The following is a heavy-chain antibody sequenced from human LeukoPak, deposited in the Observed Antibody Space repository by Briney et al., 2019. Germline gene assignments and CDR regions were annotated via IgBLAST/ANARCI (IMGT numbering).Heavy chain of an antibody. J-gene: IGHJ4*02. V-gene: IGHV1-69*01. CDR2: IIPIFGTA. D-gene: IGHD6-6*01. CDR1: GGTFSSYA. Sequence: GSSVTVSCTASGGTFSSYAISWVRQAPGQGLEWMGGIIPIFGTANYAQKFQGRVTITADESTSTAYIELSSLRSEDTAVYYCAGGRVAARSPSCLGYWGQGTLVTVSS. CDR3: AGGRVAARSPSCLGY.